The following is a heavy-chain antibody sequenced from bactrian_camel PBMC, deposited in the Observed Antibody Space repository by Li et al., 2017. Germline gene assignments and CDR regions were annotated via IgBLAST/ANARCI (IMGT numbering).Heavy chain of an antibody. Sequence: HVQLVESGGGSVQAGESLRLSCVVSGYRYSTYCMGWFRQAPGKRREGVAIIWTDRGFADYAESVKGRFTITRDSAKNTLYLQMNNLKDEDTGTYYCAADSKLFLCFVGTSGYEYKFWGQGTQVTVS. V-gene: IGHV3S1*01. CDR3: AADSKLFLCFVGTSGYEYKF. CDR2: IWTDRGFA. CDR1: GYRYSTYC. D-gene: IGHD1*01. J-gene: IGHJ4*01.